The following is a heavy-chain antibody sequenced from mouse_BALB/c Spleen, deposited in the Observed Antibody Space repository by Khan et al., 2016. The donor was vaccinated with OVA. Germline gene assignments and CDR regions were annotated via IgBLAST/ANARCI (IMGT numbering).Heavy chain of an antibody. J-gene: IGHJ3*01. CDR1: GFTFSTFG. CDR2: ISSGDSYT. Sequence: DVKLVESGGDLVKPGGSLKLSCAASGFTFSTFGMSWVRQTPDKRLEWVATISSGDSYTYYPDNVKGRFIISRDNAKNTLDLQMSSLKSEDTAMYYWTRLVDYYNSEGFAYWGQGTLVTVSA. CDR3: TRLVDYYNSEGFAY. D-gene: IGHD1-1*01. V-gene: IGHV5-6*02.